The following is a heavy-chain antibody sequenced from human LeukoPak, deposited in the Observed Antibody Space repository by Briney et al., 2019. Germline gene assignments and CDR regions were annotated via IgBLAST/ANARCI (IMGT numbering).Heavy chain of an antibody. D-gene: IGHD3-22*01. J-gene: IGHJ4*02. CDR1: GYSISSGYY. CDR2: IYHSGST. Sequence: SETLSLTCTVSGYSISSGYYWGWIRQPPGKGLEWIGSIYHSGSTYYNPSLKSRVTISVDTSKNQFSLKLSSVTAADTAVYYCARDPSGYYDNLGGFDYWGQGALVTVSS. CDR3: ARDPSGYYDNLGGFDY. V-gene: IGHV4-38-2*02.